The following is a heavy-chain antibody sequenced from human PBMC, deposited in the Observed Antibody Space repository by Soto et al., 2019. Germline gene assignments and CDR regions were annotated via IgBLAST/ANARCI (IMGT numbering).Heavy chain of an antibody. D-gene: IGHD4-17*01. J-gene: IGHJ4*02. Sequence: QVQLVQSGAEVKKPGASLKVSCKASGYTFTSYGINWVRQATGQGLEWMGWMNPNSGNTGYAQKFQGRVPMTRNTSISTAYMELSSLRSEDTAVYYCARAPTTVTTDGFDYWGQGTLVTVSS. V-gene: IGHV1-8*01. CDR1: GYTFTSYG. CDR3: ARAPTTVTTDGFDY. CDR2: MNPNSGNT.